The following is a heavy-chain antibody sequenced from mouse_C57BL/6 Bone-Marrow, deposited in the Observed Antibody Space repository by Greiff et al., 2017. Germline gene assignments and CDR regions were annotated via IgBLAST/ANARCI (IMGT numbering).Heavy chain of an antibody. D-gene: IGHD1-1*01. CDR3: ARSPYYYGSMWFAY. Sequence: EVMLVESGGGLVQPGGSLSLSCAASGFTFTDYYMSWVRQPPGKALEWLGFLRNKANGYTTEYSASVKGRFTISRDNSQSILYLQMNALRAEDSATYYCARSPYYYGSMWFAYWGQGTLVTVSA. CDR1: GFTFTDYY. CDR2: LRNKANGYTT. V-gene: IGHV7-3*01. J-gene: IGHJ3*01.